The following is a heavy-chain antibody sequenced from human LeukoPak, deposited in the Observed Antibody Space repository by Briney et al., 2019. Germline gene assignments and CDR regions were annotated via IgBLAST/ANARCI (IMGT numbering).Heavy chain of an antibody. CDR3: ATGGTSWTDEFDY. V-gene: IGHV1-24*01. D-gene: IGHD2-2*01. CDR1: GYTLTELS. Sequence: GASVKVSCKVYGYTLTELSMHWVRQAPGKGLEWMGGFDPEDGETIYAQKFQGRVTMTEDTSTDTAYMELSSLRSEDTAVYYCATGGTSWTDEFDYWGQGTLVTVSS. CDR2: FDPEDGET. J-gene: IGHJ4*02.